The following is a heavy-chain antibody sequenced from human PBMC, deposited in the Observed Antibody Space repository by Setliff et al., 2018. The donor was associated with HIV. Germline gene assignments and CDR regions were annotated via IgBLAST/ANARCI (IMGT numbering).Heavy chain of an antibody. Sequence: PGESLTISCKASGFDFTKYWIGWVRQMPGKGLEWMGIVYGGDSDTGYNPSFEGQVTMSADRSITTAYLQWSRLKASDTAMYYCATLTNFDHWGQGTLVTVSS. V-gene: IGHV5-51*01. J-gene: IGHJ4*02. CDR3: ATLTNFDH. CDR2: VYGGDSDT. CDR1: GFDFTKYW. D-gene: IGHD7-27*01.